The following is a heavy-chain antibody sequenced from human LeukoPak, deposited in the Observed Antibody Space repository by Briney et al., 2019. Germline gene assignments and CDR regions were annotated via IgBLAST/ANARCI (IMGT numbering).Heavy chain of an antibody. CDR2: MYYSGST. D-gene: IGHD3-22*01. J-gene: IGHJ4*02. CDR1: GGSITGSSYY. Sequence: PSETLSLTCTVSGGSITGSSYYWGWIRQPPGKGLEWIGSMYYSGSTYYNPSLKSRLTISVDTSKNQLSLKLTSVTAADTAVYYCARQYYDNTGYYYFDYWGQGTLVTVSS. CDR3: ARQYYDNTGYYYFDY. V-gene: IGHV4-39*01.